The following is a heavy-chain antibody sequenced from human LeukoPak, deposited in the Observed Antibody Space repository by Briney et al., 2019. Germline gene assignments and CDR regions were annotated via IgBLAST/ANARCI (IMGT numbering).Heavy chain of an antibody. V-gene: IGHV3-7*01. D-gene: IGHD3-16*01. J-gene: IGHJ2*01. CDR1: GFTFSNAW. CDR2: IKQDGSEK. CDR3: AGGARGYNWYFDL. Sequence: GGSLRLSCAASGFTFSNAWMSWVRQAPGKGLEWVANIKQDGSEKYYVDSMKGRFTISRDNAKNSVYLQINSLRAEDTAVYYCAGGARGYNWYFDLWGRGTLVTVSS.